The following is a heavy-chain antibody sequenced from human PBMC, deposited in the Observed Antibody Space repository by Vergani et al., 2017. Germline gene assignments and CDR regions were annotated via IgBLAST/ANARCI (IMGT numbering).Heavy chain of an antibody. J-gene: IGHJ4*02. V-gene: IGHV4-61*02. CDR3: ASNPRLGGDVVDS. D-gene: IGHD3-16*01. CDR2: IYYSGRT. CDR1: GGSISGVSYY. Sequence: QVQLQESGPGLVKPSQSLSLTCTVSGGSISGVSYYSSWVRQPAGKGLEWIGRIYYSGRTDYNPSLESRVTISVDTSKNTFSLKLNSVTAADTAVYFCASNPRLGGDVVDSWGQGTLVTVSS.